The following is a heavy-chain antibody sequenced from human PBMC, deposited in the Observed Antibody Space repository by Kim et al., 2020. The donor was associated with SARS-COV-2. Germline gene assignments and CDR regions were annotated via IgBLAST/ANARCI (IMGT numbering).Heavy chain of an antibody. V-gene: IGHV4-59*01. J-gene: IGHJ4*02. CDR1: GGSISSYY. Sequence: SETLSLTCTVSGGSISSYYWSWIRQPPGKGLEWVGYIYYSGSTNYNPSLKSRVTISVDTSKNQFPLKLSSVTAADPAVSYCAGPGYSSGYYFDYWGQGTLVAVSS. CDR3: AGPGYSSGYYFDY. D-gene: IGHD3-22*01. CDR2: IYYSGST.